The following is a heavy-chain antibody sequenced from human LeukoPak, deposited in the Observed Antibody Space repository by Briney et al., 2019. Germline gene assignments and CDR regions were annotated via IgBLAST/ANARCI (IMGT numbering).Heavy chain of an antibody. J-gene: IGHJ4*02. CDR3: AKVSGYSSSWWGGFDY. V-gene: IGHV3-9*01. Sequence: PGGSLRLSCAASGFTFSSYSMNWVRQAPGKGLEWVSGISWNSGSIGYADSVKGRFTISRDNAKNSLYLQMNSLRAEDTALYYCAKVSGYSSSWWGGFDYWGQGTLVTVSS. D-gene: IGHD6-13*01. CDR2: ISWNSGSI. CDR1: GFTFSSYS.